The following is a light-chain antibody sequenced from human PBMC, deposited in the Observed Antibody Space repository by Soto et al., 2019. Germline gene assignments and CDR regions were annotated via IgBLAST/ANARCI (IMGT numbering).Light chain of an antibody. V-gene: IGKV3-11*01. Sequence: EIVLTQSPATLSLSLGARATLSCRASQNINTYLVWYQQKPGQAPRLLIYDASKRATGIPDRFSGSGSGTDFTLTISSLAPEDFALYYCQQRSSWPRAFGGGTKVEIK. CDR3: QQRSSWPRA. J-gene: IGKJ4*01. CDR2: DAS. CDR1: QNINTY.